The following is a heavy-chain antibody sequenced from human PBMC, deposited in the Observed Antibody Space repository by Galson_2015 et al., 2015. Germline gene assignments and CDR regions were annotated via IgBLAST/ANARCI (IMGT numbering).Heavy chain of an antibody. J-gene: IGHJ4*02. V-gene: IGHV3-23*01. Sequence: SLRLSCAVSGFTSSIYAMSWVRQAPGKGLEWVSGFSGNGITTYYADSVKGRFTISRDNSKNTLHLQMNSLRAEATAVYYCAKDRRPYDDIVTGYDKKSIEAEDSWGQGTPVTVSS. CDR3: AKDRRPYDDIVTGYDKKSIEAEDS. CDR1: GFTSSIYA. D-gene: IGHD3-9*01. CDR2: FSGNGITT.